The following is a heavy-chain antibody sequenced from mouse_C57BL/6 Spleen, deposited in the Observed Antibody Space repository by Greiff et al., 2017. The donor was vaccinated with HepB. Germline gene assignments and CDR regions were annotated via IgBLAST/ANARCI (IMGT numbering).Heavy chain of an antibody. V-gene: IGHV3-6*01. D-gene: IGHD4-1*01. CDR2: ISYDGSN. CDR1: GYSITSGYY. Sequence: EVQLVESGPGLVKPSQSLSLTCSVTGYSITSGYYWNWIRQFPGNKLEWMGYISYDGSNNYNPSLKNRITITRDTSKNQFFLKLNSVTTEDTATYYCARGLGLFDYWGQGTTLTVSS. J-gene: IGHJ2*01. CDR3: ARGLGLFDY.